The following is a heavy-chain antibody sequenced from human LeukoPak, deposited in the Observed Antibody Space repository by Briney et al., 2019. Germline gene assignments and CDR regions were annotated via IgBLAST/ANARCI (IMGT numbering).Heavy chain of an antibody. CDR3: AKGRVLLCFGGHYYYGMDV. CDR1: GFTFSSYA. D-gene: IGHD3-10*01. CDR2: ISGSGGST. Sequence: PGGSLRLSCAASGFTFSSYAMSWVRQAPGKGLEWVSAISGSGGSTYYADSVKGRFTISRDNSKNTLYLQMNSLRAEDTAVYYCAKGRVLLCFGGHYYYGMDVWGQGTTVTVSS. J-gene: IGHJ6*02. V-gene: IGHV3-23*01.